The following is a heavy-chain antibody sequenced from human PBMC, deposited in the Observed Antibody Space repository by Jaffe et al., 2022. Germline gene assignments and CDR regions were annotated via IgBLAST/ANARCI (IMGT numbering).Heavy chain of an antibody. CDR3: ARGGYSSSWSLIDAFDI. CDR2: INPNSGGT. CDR1: GYTFTGYY. J-gene: IGHJ3*02. Sequence: QVQLVQSGAEVKKPGASVKVSCKASGYTFTGYYMHWVRQAPGQGLEWMGRINPNSGGTNYAQKFQGRVTMTRDTSISTAYMELSRLRSDDTAVYYCARGGYSSSWSLIDAFDIWGQGTMVTVSS. V-gene: IGHV1-2*06. D-gene: IGHD6-13*01.